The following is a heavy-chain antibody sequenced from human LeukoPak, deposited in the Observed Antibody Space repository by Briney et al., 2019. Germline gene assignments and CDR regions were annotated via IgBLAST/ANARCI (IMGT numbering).Heavy chain of an antibody. V-gene: IGHV1-8*01. D-gene: IGHD2-21*02. CDR2: MNPNSGNT. CDR1: GYTFTSYD. CDR3: ARGVRSVTAMGEYFDY. J-gene: IGHJ4*02. Sequence: ASVKVSCKASGYTFTSYDINWVRQATGQGLEWMGWMNPNSGNTGYAQKFQGRVTMTRNTSISTAYMELSSLRSEDTAVYYCARGVRSVTAMGEYFDYWGQGTLVTVSS.